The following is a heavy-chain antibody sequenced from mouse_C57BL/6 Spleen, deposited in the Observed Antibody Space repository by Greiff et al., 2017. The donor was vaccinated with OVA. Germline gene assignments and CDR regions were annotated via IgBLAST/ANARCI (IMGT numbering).Heavy chain of an antibody. CDR1: GYTFTSYW. J-gene: IGHJ3*01. Sequence: QVQLQQPGAELVKPGASVKLSCKASGYTFTSYWMHWVKQRPGQGLEWIGMIHPNSGSTNYNEKFKSKATLTVDKSSSTAYMQLSSLTSEDSAVYYCARYYYGSSWGFAYWGQGTLVTVSA. CDR3: ARYYYGSSWGFAY. CDR2: IHPNSGST. D-gene: IGHD1-1*01. V-gene: IGHV1-64*01.